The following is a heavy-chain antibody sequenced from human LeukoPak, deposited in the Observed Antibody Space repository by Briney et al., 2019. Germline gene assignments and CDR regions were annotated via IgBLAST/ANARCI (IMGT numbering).Heavy chain of an antibody. J-gene: IGHJ6*02. CDR2: MNPNSGNT. CDR3: ARDLRSGWNYYYYGMDV. CDR1: GYTFTSYD. V-gene: IGHV1-8*01. Sequence: ASVKVSCKASGYTFTSYDINWVRQATGQGLEWMGWMNPNSGNTGYAQKFQGRVTMTRNTSISTAYMELSSLRSEDTAVYYCARDLRSGWNYYYYGMDVWGQGTTVIVSS. D-gene: IGHD6-19*01.